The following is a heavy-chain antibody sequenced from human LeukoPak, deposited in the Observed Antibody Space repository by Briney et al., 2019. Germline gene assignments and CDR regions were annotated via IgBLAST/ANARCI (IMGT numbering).Heavy chain of an antibody. CDR2: IYYSGST. CDR3: VTSNYGRFDP. D-gene: IGHD4-11*01. Sequence: SETLSLTCTVSAGSISSSSYYWGWIRQSPGTGVEWIGSIYYSGSTYYNPSLKSRLTISVDTSENQFSLKLSSVTAADTAVYYCVTSNYGRFDPWGQGTLVTVSS. V-gene: IGHV4-39*01. J-gene: IGHJ5*02. CDR1: AGSISSSSYY.